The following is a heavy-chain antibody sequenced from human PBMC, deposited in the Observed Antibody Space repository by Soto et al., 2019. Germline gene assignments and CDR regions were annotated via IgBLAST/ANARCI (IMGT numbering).Heavy chain of an antibody. Sequence: SETLSLTCTVSGGSISSYYWSWIRQPPGKGLEWIGYIYYSGSTNYNPSLKSRVTISVDTSKNQFSLKLSSVTAADTAVYYCARGASSGWKFDYWGQGTLVTVSS. CDR3: ARGASSGWKFDY. J-gene: IGHJ4*02. CDR1: GGSISSYY. D-gene: IGHD6-19*01. V-gene: IGHV4-59*01. CDR2: IYYSGST.